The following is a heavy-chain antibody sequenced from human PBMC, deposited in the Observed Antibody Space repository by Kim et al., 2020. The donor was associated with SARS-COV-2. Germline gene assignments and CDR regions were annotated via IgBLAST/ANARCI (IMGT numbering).Heavy chain of an antibody. D-gene: IGHD1-1*01. V-gene: IGHV1-69*13. CDR2: IIPLFGTP. CDR1: GGTFSSHP. J-gene: IGHJ4*02. CDR3: ARGDPTTIGDY. Sequence: SVKVSCKASGGTFSSHPITWVRQAPGRGLEWMGGIIPLFGTPNYAQKFKGRVTITADESTSTAYLEVRTLRSDDTAVYYCARGDPTTIGDYWGQGTLVTVAS.